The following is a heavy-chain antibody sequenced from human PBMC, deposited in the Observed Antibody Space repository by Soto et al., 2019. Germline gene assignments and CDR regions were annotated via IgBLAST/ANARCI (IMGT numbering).Heavy chain of an antibody. CDR3: ARDCVGDGSGDEDY. Sequence: GGSLRLSCAASGFTFSSYWMNWVRQAPGKGLEWVSRINSGGSSTSYADSVKGRFTISRDNAKNTLYLQMNSLRAEVTAVSYCARDCVGDGSGDEDYWGQGTLVTVSS. V-gene: IGHV3-74*01. CDR1: GFTFSSYW. J-gene: IGHJ4*02. CDR2: INSGGSST. D-gene: IGHD1-26*01.